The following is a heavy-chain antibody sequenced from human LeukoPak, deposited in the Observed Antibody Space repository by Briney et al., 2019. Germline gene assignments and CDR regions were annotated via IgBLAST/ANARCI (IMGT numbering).Heavy chain of an antibody. CDR2: ISGSGGRT. V-gene: IGHV3-23*01. D-gene: IGHD2-8*01. J-gene: IGHJ3*02. Sequence: GGSLRLSCAASGFTFSSYAMSWVRQAPGKGLEWVSTISGSGGRTYNADPVKGRFTISRDNSQNTLYLQMNSLRAEDTAVYYCAKDVWGDIVQWWAFDIWGQGTMVTVSS. CDR3: AKDVWGDIVQWWAFDI. CDR1: GFTFSSYA.